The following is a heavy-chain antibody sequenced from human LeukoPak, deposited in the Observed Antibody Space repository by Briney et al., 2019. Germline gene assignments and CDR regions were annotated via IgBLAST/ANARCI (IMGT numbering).Heavy chain of an antibody. V-gene: IGHV4-59*01. CDR1: GGSISSYY. CDR2: IYYSGST. CDR3: ARGGTSPSYYFDY. Sequence: SETLSLTCTVSGGSISSYYWSWIRQPPGKGLEWIGYIYYSGSTNYNPSLKSRVTISVDTSKNQFSLKLSSVTAADTAVYYCARGGTSPSYYFDYWGQGTLVTVSS. J-gene: IGHJ4*02. D-gene: IGHD4-23*01.